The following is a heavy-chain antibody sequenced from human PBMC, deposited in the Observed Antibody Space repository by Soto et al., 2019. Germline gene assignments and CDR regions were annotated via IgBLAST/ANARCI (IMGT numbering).Heavy chain of an antibody. D-gene: IGHD3-3*01. CDR2: INHSGST. V-gene: IGHV4-34*01. CDR3: ARGPWDSYYDFWSGPRTFDP. Sequence: PSETLSLTCAVYGGSFSGYYWSWIRQPPGKGLEWIGEINHSGSTNYNPSLKSRVTISVDTSKNQFSLKLSSVTAADTAVYYCARGPWDSYYDFWSGPRTFDPWGQGTLVTVSS. J-gene: IGHJ5*02. CDR1: GGSFSGYY.